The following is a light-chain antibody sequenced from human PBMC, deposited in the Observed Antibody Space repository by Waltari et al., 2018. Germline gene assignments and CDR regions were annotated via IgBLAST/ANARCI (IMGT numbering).Light chain of an antibody. V-gene: IGKV1-16*02. Sequence: DIQMTQSPSSVSASVGDRVTLTCRASQAIRNYLACFQQKPGRAPKPLIYAASSLQSGFPSKFSGSGSGTDFSLTISSLQPEDFASYYCQQYYSFPLTFGGGTKVEIK. J-gene: IGKJ4*01. CDR1: QAIRNY. CDR3: QQYYSFPLT. CDR2: AAS.